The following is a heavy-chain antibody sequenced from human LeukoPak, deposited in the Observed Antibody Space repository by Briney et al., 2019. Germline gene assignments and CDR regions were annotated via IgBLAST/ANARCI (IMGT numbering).Heavy chain of an antibody. CDR1: GFTFTSSA. J-gene: IGHJ5*02. CDR3: AADLAGDILTGYYFNWFDP. D-gene: IGHD3-9*01. CDR2: IVVGSGNT. V-gene: IGHV1-58*02. Sequence: GASVEVSCKASGFTFTSSAMQWVRQARGQRLEWIGWIVVGSGNTNYAQKFQERVTITRDMSTSTAYMELSSLRSEDTAVYYCAADLAGDILTGYYFNWFDPWGQGTLVTVSS.